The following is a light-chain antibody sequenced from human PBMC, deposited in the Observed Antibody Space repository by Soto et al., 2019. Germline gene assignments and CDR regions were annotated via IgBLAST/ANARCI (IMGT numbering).Light chain of an antibody. CDR3: QQYDKWPIT. CDR1: QSIPTTD. V-gene: IGKV3D-15*01. Sequence: EIVLTPSPGTLSSSPGEGATLACLASQSIPTTDFAWYQQKPGQAPRLLIYGISTRATGIPDRFSGSGSGTEFTLTISSLQSEDFGVYYCQQYDKWPITFGEGTRLEIK. CDR2: GIS. J-gene: IGKJ5*01.